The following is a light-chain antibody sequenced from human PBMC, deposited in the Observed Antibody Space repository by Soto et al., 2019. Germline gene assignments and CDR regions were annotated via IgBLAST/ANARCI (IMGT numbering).Light chain of an antibody. CDR1: QTISIF. Sequence: DIQMTQSPSSLSASVGDRVTITCRASQTISIFLNWYQQKPGKAPKLLSYVASTLQAGVPSRFSGSASGTNFTLTTSRLHPADFATYYSLRSYGSPPGRFRQGTK. CDR2: VAS. J-gene: IGKJ1*01. CDR3: LRSYGSPPGR. V-gene: IGKV1-39*01.